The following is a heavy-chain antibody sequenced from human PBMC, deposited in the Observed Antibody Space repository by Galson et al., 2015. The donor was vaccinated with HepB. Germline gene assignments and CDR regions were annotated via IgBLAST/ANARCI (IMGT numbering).Heavy chain of an antibody. V-gene: IGHV1-46*01. Sequence: SVKVSCKASGYTFTSYYMHCVRQAPGQGLEWMGIINPSGGSTSYAQKFQGRVTITRDTSTSTVYMELSSLRSEDTAVYYCARPSYSSSSAREYYYYGMDVWGQGTTVTVSS. CDR3: ARPSYSSSSAREYYYYGMDV. CDR2: INPSGGST. CDR1: GYTFTSYY. D-gene: IGHD6-6*01. J-gene: IGHJ6*02.